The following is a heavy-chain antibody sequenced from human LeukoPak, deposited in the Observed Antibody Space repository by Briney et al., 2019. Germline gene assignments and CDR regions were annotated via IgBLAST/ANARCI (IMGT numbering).Heavy chain of an antibody. CDR1: GYTFTSYG. V-gene: IGHV1-18*01. CDR3: ARRVTAIGSYYYGMDV. J-gene: IGHJ6*02. Sequence: ASVKVSCKASGYTFTSYGISWVRQAPGQGLEWMGWISAYNGNTNYAQKLQGRVTMTTDTSTSTAYMELRSLRSDDTAVYYCARRVTAIGSYYYGMDVWGQGTTVTVSS. D-gene: IGHD2-21*02. CDR2: ISAYNGNT.